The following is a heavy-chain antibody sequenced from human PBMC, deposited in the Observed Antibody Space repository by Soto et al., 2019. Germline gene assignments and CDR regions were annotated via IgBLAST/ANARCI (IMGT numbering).Heavy chain of an antibody. CDR3: ARIIGYCSGGSCFYYYYYYMDV. CDR1: GGSSSSYY. V-gene: IGHV4-59*01. Sequence: SETLSLTCTVSGGSSSSYYWSWIRQPPGKGLEWIGYIYYSGSTNYNPSLKSRVTISVDTSKNQFSLKLSSVTAADTAVYYCARIIGYCSGGSCFYYYYYYMDVWGKGATVTVSS. J-gene: IGHJ6*03. CDR2: IYYSGST. D-gene: IGHD2-15*01.